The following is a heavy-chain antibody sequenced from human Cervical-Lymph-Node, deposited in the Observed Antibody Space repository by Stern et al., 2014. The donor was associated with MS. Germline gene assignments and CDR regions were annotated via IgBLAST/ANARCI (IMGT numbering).Heavy chain of an antibody. CDR1: GFTFSSYG. CDR3: ARDNSGGFGMDY. D-gene: IGHD3-10*01. V-gene: IGHV3-33*01. J-gene: IGHJ4*02. Sequence: MQLVESGGGVVQPGRSLRLSCAASGFTFSSYGMHWVRQAPGKGLEWVAVIWYDGSNKYYADSVKGRFTISRDNSKNTLYLQMNSLRAEDTAVYYCARDNSGGFGMDYWGQGTLVTVSS. CDR2: IWYDGSNK.